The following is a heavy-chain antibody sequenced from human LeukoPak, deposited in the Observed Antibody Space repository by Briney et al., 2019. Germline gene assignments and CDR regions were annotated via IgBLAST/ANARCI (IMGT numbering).Heavy chain of an antibody. D-gene: IGHD2-15*01. Sequence: SQTLSLTCTVSGGSISSGDYYWSWIRQPPGKGLEWIGYIYYSGSTYYNPSLKSRVTISVDTSKNQFSLKLSSVTAADTAVYYCARVGDHVGGTYFDYWGQGTLVTVSS. CDR1: GGSISSGDYY. J-gene: IGHJ4*02. CDR2: IYYSGST. CDR3: ARVGDHVGGTYFDY. V-gene: IGHV4-30-4*01.